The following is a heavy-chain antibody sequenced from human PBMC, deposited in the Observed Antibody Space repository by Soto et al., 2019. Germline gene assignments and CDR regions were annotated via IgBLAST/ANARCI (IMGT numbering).Heavy chain of an antibody. V-gene: IGHV4-34*02. J-gene: IGHJ4*02. CDR1: GESFSGHY. Sequence: QVQLQQWGTRLLKPSETLSLTCAVFGESFSGHYWSWIRQTPGKGLEWLGEIEHGGSTNYNPSLKSRVRMSVDTSRKQFSLRLNSVIAADTAVYYCARAPMVRGVPLDFDNWGQGTLVTVSS. CDR3: ARAPMVRGVPLDFDN. D-gene: IGHD3-10*01. CDR2: IEHGGST.